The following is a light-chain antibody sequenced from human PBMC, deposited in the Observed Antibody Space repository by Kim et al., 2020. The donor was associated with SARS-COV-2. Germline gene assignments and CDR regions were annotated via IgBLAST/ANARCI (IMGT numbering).Light chain of an antibody. J-gene: IGLJ2*01. V-gene: IGLV3-19*01. Sequence: SSELTQDPAVSVALGQTVRITCQGHSLRSYYASWYQQKPGQAPELVISGKNNRPSGIPDRFSGSSSGNTASLSITGAQAEDEADYYCNSRDSSGLHRVFG. CDR3: NSRDSSGLHRV. CDR1: SLRSYY. CDR2: GKN.